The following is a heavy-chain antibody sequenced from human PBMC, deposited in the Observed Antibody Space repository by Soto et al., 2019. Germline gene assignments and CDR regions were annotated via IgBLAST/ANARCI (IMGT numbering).Heavy chain of an antibody. D-gene: IGHD1-26*01. Sequence: PGGSLRLSCAASGFTFSSYAMHWVRQAPGKGLEWVAVISFDGSKKYYADSVKGRFTISRDNSKNTLFLQMNSLRAEDTAVYYCAKDSMGDYYGMDVWGQGTTVTVSS. CDR1: GFTFSSYA. V-gene: IGHV3-30*04. J-gene: IGHJ6*02. CDR2: ISFDGSKK. CDR3: AKDSMGDYYGMDV.